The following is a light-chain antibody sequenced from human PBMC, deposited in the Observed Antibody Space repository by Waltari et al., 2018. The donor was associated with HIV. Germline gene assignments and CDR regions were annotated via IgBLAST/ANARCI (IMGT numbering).Light chain of an antibody. V-gene: IGKV3D-15*01. J-gene: IGKJ2*01. CDR3: QQQNCWPPYT. CDR1: QTVIGN. Sequence: DRVMMQPPATLSATPAVRATLSYRPSQTVIGNLPWYQQEPGQAPTLLGSCASALAAGVAARCTSSGCGTEDTITISRRQSEDVVVYYCQQQNCWPPYTFGHGTKLEIK. CDR2: CAS.